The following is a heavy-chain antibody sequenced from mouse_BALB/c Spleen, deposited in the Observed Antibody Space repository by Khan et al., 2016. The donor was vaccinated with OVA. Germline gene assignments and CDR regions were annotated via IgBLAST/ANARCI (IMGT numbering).Heavy chain of an antibody. V-gene: IGHV1-77*01. Sequence: QVQLQQSGPELVKPGASVKMSCKVSGYTFTDYIITWVKQRTGQGLEWIGEIYPGSGSTYYNAKFKGKATLTADTSSNKVNMQLSSLTSEDSAVYFCARSYDGAWFAYWGQGTLVTVSA. CDR2: IYPGSGST. CDR3: ARSYDGAWFAY. J-gene: IGHJ3*01. D-gene: IGHD1-1*01. CDR1: GYTFTDYI.